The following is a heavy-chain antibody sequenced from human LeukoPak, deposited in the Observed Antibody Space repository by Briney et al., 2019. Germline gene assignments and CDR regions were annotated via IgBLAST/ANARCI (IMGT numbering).Heavy chain of an antibody. Sequence: PSQTLSLTCAVSGGSISSGGYSWSWIRQPPGKGLEWIGYIYHSGSTCYNPSLKSRVTISVDRSKNQFSLKLSSVTAADTAVYYCARDLGDPSDYWGQGTLVTVSS. CDR3: ARDLGDPSDY. J-gene: IGHJ4*02. V-gene: IGHV4-30-2*01. D-gene: IGHD3-10*01. CDR2: IYHSGST. CDR1: GGSISSGGYS.